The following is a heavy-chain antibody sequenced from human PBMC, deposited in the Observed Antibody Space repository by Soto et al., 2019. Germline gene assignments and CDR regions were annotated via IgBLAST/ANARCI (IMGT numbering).Heavy chain of an antibody. V-gene: IGHV3-7*01. CDR2: ISGSEE. D-gene: IGHD2-21*02. J-gene: IGHJ4*02. CDR3: ARDYCGGDCQLDY. Sequence: GGSLRLSCAASGFTFSSYAMSWVRQAPGKGLEWVSAISGSEEYYVDSVKGRFTIARDNAKNSLYLQMNSLRAEDTAVYYCARDYCGGDCQLDYWGQGTLVTVSS. CDR1: GFTFSSYA.